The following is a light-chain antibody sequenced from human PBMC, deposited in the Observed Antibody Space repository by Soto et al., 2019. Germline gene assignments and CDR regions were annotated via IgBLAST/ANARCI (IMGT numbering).Light chain of an antibody. V-gene: IGLV2-14*01. CDR1: SGDVGGYYY. Sequence: QSALTQPASVSGSPGQSITISCTGTSGDVGGYYYVSWYQQLPGKAPKLMISEVSNRPSGVSTRFSGSKSGNTASLTISGLQAEDEADYYCSSYTAGGTIFGTGTKV. J-gene: IGLJ1*01. CDR3: SSYTAGGTI. CDR2: EVS.